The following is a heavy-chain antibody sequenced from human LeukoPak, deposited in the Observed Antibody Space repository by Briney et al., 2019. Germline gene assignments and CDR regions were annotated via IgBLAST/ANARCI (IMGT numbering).Heavy chain of an antibody. CDR2: IYYSGST. CDR3: ARSIAAAGTGRHYYYYYGMDV. J-gene: IGHJ6*02. V-gene: IGHV4-31*03. D-gene: IGHD6-13*01. Sequence: PSETQSLTCTVSGGSISSGGYYWSWIRQHPGKGLEWIGYIYYSGSTYYNPSLKSRVTISVDTSKNQFSLKLSSVTAADTAVYYCARSIAAAGTGRHYYYYYGMDVWGQGTTVTVSS. CDR1: GGSISSGGYY.